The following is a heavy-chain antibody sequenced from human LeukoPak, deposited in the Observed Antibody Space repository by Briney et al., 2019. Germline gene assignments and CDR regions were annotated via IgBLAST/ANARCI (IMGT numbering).Heavy chain of an antibody. Sequence: GGSLRLSCAASGFTFSSYWMHWVRQAPGKGLVWVSRINSYGSSTSYADSVKGRFTISRDNAKNTLYLQMNSRRAEDTAVYYCARDKEDSSGFPLGYWGQGTLVTVSS. CDR1: GFTFSSYW. D-gene: IGHD3-22*01. CDR3: ARDKEDSSGFPLGY. CDR2: INSYGSST. V-gene: IGHV3-74*01. J-gene: IGHJ4*02.